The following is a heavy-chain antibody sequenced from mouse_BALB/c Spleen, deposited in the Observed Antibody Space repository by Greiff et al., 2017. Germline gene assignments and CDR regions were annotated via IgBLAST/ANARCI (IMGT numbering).Heavy chain of an antibody. CDR2: INPNNGGT. Sequence: EVKVVESGPELVKPGASVKIPCKASGYTFTDYNMDWVKQSHGKSLEWIGDINPNNGGTIYNQKFKGKATLTVDKSSSTAYMELRSLTSEDTAVYYCAREGYDGDYYAMDYWGQGTSVTVSS. J-gene: IGHJ4*01. V-gene: IGHV1-18*01. CDR3: AREGYDGDYYAMDY. D-gene: IGHD2-2*01. CDR1: GYTFTDYN.